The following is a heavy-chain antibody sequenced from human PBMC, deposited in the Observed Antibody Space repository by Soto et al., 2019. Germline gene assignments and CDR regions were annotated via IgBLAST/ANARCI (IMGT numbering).Heavy chain of an antibody. Sequence: QVQLVESGGGVVQPGRSLRLSCAVSGFSFNSFAMHWVRQAPGKGLEWVAVISFDGSSKYYADSVKGRFTISRDNYRNTLALQMNILRGDDTAVYYCARGDSGGPLGYWDYWGQVTLVTVSA. V-gene: IGHV3-30-3*01. D-gene: IGHD2-15*01. J-gene: IGHJ4*02. CDR2: ISFDGSSK. CDR3: ARGDSGGPLGYWDY. CDR1: GFSFNSFA.